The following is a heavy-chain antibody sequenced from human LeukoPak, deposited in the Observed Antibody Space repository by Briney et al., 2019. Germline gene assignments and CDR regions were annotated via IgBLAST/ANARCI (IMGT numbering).Heavy chain of an antibody. CDR2: IKQDGSEK. J-gene: IGHJ4*02. CDR1: GFTFSNYW. D-gene: IGHD3-22*01. Sequence: PGGSLRLSCAASGFTFSNYWMSWVRQAPGKGLEWVAHIKQDGSEKYYVDSVKGRFTISRDNAESSLYLQMNSLRAEDTAVYYCARSASYYDSSGYWYYSDYWGQGTPVTVSS. V-gene: IGHV3-7*01. CDR3: ARSASYYDSSGYWYYSDY.